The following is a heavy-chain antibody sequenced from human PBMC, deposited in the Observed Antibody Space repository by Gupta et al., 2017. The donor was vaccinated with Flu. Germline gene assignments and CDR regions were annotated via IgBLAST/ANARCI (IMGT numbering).Heavy chain of an antibody. V-gene: IGHV4-59*08. Sequence: QVQLQESGPGLVKPSETLSLTCTVSGGSISSYYWSWIRQPPGKGLEWIGYIYYSGSTNYNPSLKSRVTISVDTSKNQFSLKLSSVTAADTAVYYCARHTRDGQQLVYGGQGTLVTVSS. CDR1: GGSISSYY. CDR2: IYYSGST. D-gene: IGHD6-13*01. CDR3: ARHTRDGQQLVY. J-gene: IGHJ4*02.